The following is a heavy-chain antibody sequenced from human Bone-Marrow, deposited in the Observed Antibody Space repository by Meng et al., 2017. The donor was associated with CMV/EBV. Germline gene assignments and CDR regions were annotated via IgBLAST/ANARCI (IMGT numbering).Heavy chain of an antibody. Sequence: FSSYGLHWVRQATGKGREGVAVISYDGSNKNDADSVKGRFTISRDNSKITLYLQMNSLRAEDTAVYYCAKSHYDYVWGSYRKAEPPDYWGQGTLVTVSS. CDR3: AKSHYDYVWGSYRKAEPPDY. CDR1: FSSYG. J-gene: IGHJ4*02. D-gene: IGHD3-16*02. V-gene: IGHV3-30*18. CDR2: ISYDGSNK.